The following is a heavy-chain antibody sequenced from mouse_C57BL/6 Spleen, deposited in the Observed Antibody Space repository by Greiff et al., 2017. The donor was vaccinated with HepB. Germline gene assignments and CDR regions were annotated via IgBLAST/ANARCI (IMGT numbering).Heavy chain of an antibody. Sequence: EVKLVESGGGLVQPGGSMKLSCVASGFTFSNYWMNWVRQSLEKGLEWVAQIRLKSDNYATHYAESVKGRFTISRDDSKSSVYLQMNNLRAEDTGIYYCTGGGAMDYWGQGTSVTVSS. J-gene: IGHJ4*01. V-gene: IGHV6-3*01. CDR3: TGGGAMDY. CDR1: GFTFSNYW. CDR2: IRLKSDNYAT.